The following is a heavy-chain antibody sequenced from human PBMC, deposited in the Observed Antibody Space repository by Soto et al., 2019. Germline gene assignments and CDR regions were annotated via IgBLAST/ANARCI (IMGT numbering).Heavy chain of an antibody. V-gene: IGHV3-30-3*01. CDR1: GFTFSSYA. CDR3: ARDWRYSYGFGDAFDI. D-gene: IGHD5-18*01. CDR2: ISYDGSNK. J-gene: IGHJ3*02. Sequence: LRLSCAASGFTFSSYAMHWVRQAPGKGLEWVAVISYDGSNKYYADSVKGRFTISRDNSKNTLYLQMNSLRAEDTAVYYCARDWRYSYGFGDAFDIWGQGTMVTVSS.